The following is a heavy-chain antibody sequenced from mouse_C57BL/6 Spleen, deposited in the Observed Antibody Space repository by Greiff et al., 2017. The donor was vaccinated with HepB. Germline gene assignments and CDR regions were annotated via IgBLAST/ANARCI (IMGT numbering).Heavy chain of an antibody. CDR3: TKGRLLYYYAMDY. D-gene: IGHD2-3*01. V-gene: IGHV14-1*01. Sequence: EVKLMESGAELVRPGASVKLSCTASGFNIKDYYMHWVKQRPEQGLEWIGRIDPEDGDTEYAPKFQGKATMTADTSSNTAYLQLSSLTSEDTAVYYCTKGRLLYYYAMDYWGQGTSVTVSS. CDR2: IDPEDGDT. CDR1: GFNIKDYY. J-gene: IGHJ4*01.